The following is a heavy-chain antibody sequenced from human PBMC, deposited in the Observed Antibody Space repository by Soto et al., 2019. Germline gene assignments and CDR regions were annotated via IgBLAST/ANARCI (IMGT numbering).Heavy chain of an antibody. CDR1: GFTFSSYA. D-gene: IGHD2-2*01. J-gene: IGHJ5*02. CDR3: AREILGVAYCIRTSCPDMAFDP. V-gene: IGHV3-30-3*01. CDR2: ISYDGTNK. Sequence: QVQLVESGGGVVQPGRSLRLSCAASGFTFSSYAMHWVRQAPGKGLEWVAVISYDGTNKYYADSVKGRFTISRDNSKNTLYMKMNSLRDEDTAVYYCAREILGVAYCIRTSCPDMAFDPWGKGTRVNVSS.